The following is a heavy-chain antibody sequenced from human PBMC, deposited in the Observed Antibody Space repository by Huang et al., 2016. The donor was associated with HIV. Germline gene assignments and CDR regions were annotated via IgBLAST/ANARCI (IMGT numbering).Heavy chain of an antibody. CDR3: ARDTSGGDANWYFDL. V-gene: IGHV1-69*01. CDR1: GGTFSSYA. D-gene: IGHD2-21*01. J-gene: IGHJ2*01. CDR2: IIPIFGTA. Sequence: QVQLVQSGAEVKKPGSSVKVSCKASGGTFSSYAINWVRQAPGQGLEWMGGIIPIFGTANYEQKFQGRVTITADESTSTAYMELSSLRSEDTAVYYCARDTSGGDANWYFDLWGRGTLVTVSS.